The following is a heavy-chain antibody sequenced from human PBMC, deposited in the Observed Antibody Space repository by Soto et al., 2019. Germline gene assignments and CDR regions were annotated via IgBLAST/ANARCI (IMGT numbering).Heavy chain of an antibody. CDR2: ISGSGTST. J-gene: IGHJ4*02. CDR1: GFSFGTYA. CDR3: AKDLSSWYY. Sequence: GGSLRLSCAASGFSFGTYAMSWVRQAPGKGLEWVSGISGSGTSTFYADSVEGRFTISRDNSKNTLYLQMNRLRAGDTAVYYCAKDLSSWYYWGQGILVTVSS. V-gene: IGHV3-23*01. D-gene: IGHD6-13*01.